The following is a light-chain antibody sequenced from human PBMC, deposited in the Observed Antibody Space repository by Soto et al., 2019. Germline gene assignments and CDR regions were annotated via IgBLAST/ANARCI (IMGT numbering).Light chain of an antibody. J-gene: IGKJ1*01. V-gene: IGKV3-20*01. Sequence: EIVLTQSPGTLSLSPGERAALSCRASQSVNNDYLAWCHQKPGRAPRLVIYGASKRATGIPDRFSGSGSGTDFTLTISRLEPEDFAVYYCQQYGSSPWTFGQGTNVEIK. CDR1: QSVNNDY. CDR2: GAS. CDR3: QQYGSSPWT.